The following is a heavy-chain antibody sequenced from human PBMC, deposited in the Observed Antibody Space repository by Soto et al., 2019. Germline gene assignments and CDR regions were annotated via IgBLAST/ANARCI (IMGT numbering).Heavy chain of an antibody. Sequence: GASVKVSCKASGFSFSDYFMHWVRQDPGQGLEWMGIINPSGDSRNYAQKFEGRVTITRDTSTSTVYMDLSSLRCEDTAVYYCARDTRQTYGAPAASTWCRPRDRGTPVAVSS. CDR2: INPSGDSR. CDR1: GFSFSDYF. CDR3: ARDTRQTYGAPAASTWCRP. D-gene: IGHD6-13*01. V-gene: IGHV1-46*01. J-gene: IGHJ5*02.